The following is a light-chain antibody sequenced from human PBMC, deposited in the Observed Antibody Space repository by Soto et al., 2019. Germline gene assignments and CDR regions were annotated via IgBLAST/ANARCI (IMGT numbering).Light chain of an antibody. Sequence: DIQMTQSPSSLSASVGDRVTITCRASQSISSYLNWYQQKPGKAPKLLIYAASSLQSGGPSRFSGSGSGTDFTLTISRLQPEDFATYDCQQSYSTPRTFGQGNKGEIK. J-gene: IGKJ1*01. V-gene: IGKV1-39*01. CDR3: QQSYSTPRT. CDR1: QSISSY. CDR2: AAS.